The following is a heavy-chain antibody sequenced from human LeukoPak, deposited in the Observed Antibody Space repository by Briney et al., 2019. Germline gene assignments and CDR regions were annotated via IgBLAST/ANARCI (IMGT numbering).Heavy chain of an antibody. D-gene: IGHD6-6*01. J-gene: IGHJ4*02. V-gene: IGHV1-69*13. Sequence: SVKVSCKASGGTFSSYAISWVRQAPGQGLEWMGGIIPIFGTANYAQKFQGRVTITADESTSTAYMELSSLRSEDTAVYYCARGEQLVVTPVYYFDYWGQGTLVTVSS. CDR3: ARGEQLVVTPVYYFDY. CDR1: GGTFSSYA. CDR2: IIPIFGTA.